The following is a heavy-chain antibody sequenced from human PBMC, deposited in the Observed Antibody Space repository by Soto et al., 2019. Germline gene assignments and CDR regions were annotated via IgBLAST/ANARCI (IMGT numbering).Heavy chain of an antibody. D-gene: IGHD2-2*01. Sequence: NPSEPLSLTGTVSGGTIRGGGFYWSWIRQHPGKGLEWIGYIYYNGSTYYNPSLKSRVTISVDTSKNQFSLKLTSVTAADTAVYYCGGAPIVVVPAVMPGDYYYYDMDTSGQGTTFTVSS. CDR1: GGTIRGGGFY. CDR3: GGAPIVVVPAVMPGDYYYYDMDT. CDR2: IYYNGST. V-gene: IGHV4-31*03. J-gene: IGHJ6*02.